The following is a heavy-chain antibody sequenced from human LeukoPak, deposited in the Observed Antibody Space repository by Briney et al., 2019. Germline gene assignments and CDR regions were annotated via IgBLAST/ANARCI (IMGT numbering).Heavy chain of an antibody. V-gene: IGHV3-48*03. CDR1: GFTFGNYE. CDR2: IGKSGSRQ. J-gene: IGHJ2*01. D-gene: IGHD1-14*01. Sequence: GGSLRLSCAASGFTFGNYEMNWVRQSPRKGLEWLSYIGKSGSRQFYADSVKGRFTLSRDNVKNSLYLQMNSLRAEDTAVYFCARVSESEWSFDLWGRGTLVTVSS. CDR3: ARVSESEWSFDL.